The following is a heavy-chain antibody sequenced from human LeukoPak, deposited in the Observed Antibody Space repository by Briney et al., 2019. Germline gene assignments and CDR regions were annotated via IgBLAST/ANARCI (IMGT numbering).Heavy chain of an antibody. D-gene: IGHD5-18*01. Sequence: GGSLRLSCAASGFTFDDYAVHWVRQAPGKGLEWVSSLSWKSDSYAYADSVKGRFTISRDNAKNSLYLQMTSLRPEDTALYYCTKSRGGYRTENFYHWGQGTLVTVSS. CDR3: TKSRGGYRTENFYH. CDR2: LSWKSDSY. V-gene: IGHV3-9*01. CDR1: GFTFDDYA. J-gene: IGHJ1*01.